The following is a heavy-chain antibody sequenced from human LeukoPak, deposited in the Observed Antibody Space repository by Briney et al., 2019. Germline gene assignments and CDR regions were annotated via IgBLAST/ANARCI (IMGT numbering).Heavy chain of an antibody. J-gene: IGHJ5*02. CDR3: ARMTSGYCSGGSCYGPRGNNWFDP. V-gene: IGHV4-39*01. CDR2: IYYSGST. CDR1: GGSISSNSYY. D-gene: IGHD2-15*01. Sequence: PSETLSLTCAVSGGSISSNSYYWGWIRQPPGKGLEWIGSIYYSGSTYYNPSLKSRVTISVDTSKNQFSLKLSSVTAADTAVYYCARMTSGYCSGGSCYGPRGNNWFDPWGQGTLVTVSS.